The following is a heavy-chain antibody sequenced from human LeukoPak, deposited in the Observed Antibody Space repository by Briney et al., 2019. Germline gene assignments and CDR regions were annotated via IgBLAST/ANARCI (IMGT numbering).Heavy chain of an antibody. CDR1: GFTFDDYA. Sequence: GGSLRLSCAASGFTFDDYAMHWVRQAPGKGLKWVSGISWNSGSIGYADSVKGGFTISRDNAKNTLYLQMTSLRAEDTAIYYCVRDGDVYNFDHWGQGTLVTVSS. J-gene: IGHJ4*02. D-gene: IGHD5-24*01. V-gene: IGHV3-9*01. CDR2: ISWNSGSI. CDR3: VRDGDVYNFDH.